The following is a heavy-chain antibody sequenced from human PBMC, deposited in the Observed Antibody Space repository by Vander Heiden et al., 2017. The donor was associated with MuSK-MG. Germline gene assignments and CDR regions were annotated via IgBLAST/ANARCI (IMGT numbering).Heavy chain of an antibody. D-gene: IGHD3-22*01. CDR1: GFTFSSYS. V-gene: IGHV3-21*01. CDR2: ISSSSSYI. J-gene: IGHJ3*02. CDR3: ARVYYDSSGQPAFDI. Sequence: EVQLVESGGGLVKTGGSLRLSCAASGFTFSSYSMNWVRQAPGKGLEWVSSISSSSSYIYYADSVKGRFTISRDNAKNSLYLQMNSLRAEDTAVYYCARVYYDSSGQPAFDIWGQGTMVTVSS.